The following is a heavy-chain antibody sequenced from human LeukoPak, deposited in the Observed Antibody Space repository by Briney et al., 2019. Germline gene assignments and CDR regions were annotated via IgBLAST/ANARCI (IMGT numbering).Heavy chain of an antibody. CDR3: ATETRGSYSEY. D-gene: IGHD1-26*01. CDR1: GFTFSSSG. Sequence: GGFLRLSCTASGFTFSSSGMNWVRQAPGKGLEWVAFIRFDGSTQYYADSVKSRFTVSRDNSKNTLYLQMNSLRDEDTAVYYCATETRGSYSEYWGQGTLLTVSS. CDR2: IRFDGSTQ. J-gene: IGHJ4*02. V-gene: IGHV3-30*02.